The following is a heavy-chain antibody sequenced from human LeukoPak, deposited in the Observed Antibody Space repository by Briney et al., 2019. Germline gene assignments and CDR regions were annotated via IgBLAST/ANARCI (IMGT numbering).Heavy chain of an antibody. CDR1: GDTFSSHA. CDR2: LIPVFGTT. J-gene: IGHJ4*02. V-gene: IGHV1-69*05. D-gene: IGHD5-12*01. CDR3: ARGKSGYDYGLDH. Sequence: SVKVSCKASGDTFSSHAISSVRQVPGQGLEWVGGLIPVFGTTNYAEKFQGRVTITTDESTRTSYMELRSLKSDDTAVYYCARGKSGYDYGLDHWGQGILVIVSS.